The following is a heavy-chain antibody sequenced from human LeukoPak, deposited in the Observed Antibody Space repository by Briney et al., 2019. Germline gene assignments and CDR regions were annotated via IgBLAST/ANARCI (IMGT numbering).Heavy chain of an antibody. V-gene: IGHV3-21*01. CDR2: ISSSSSYI. CDR3: ARGPYYYDSSGYYLKYFQH. Sequence: GGSLRLSCAASGFTFSSYSMNWVRQAPGKGLEWVSSISSSSSYIYYADSVKGRFTISRDNSKNTLYLQMNSLRAEDTAVYYCARGPYYYDSSGYYLKYFQHWGQGTLVTVSS. J-gene: IGHJ1*01. CDR1: GFTFSSYS. D-gene: IGHD3-22*01.